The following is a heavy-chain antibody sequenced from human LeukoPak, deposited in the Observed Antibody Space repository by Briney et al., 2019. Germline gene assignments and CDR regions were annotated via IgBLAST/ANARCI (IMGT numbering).Heavy chain of an antibody. CDR3: AKTTVTNLYYFDY. CDR2: ISGSGGST. Sequence: PGGSLRLSCVASGFTFSNHHMNWVRQAPGKGLEWVSAISGSGGSTYYVDSVKGRFTISRDNSKNTLYLQMNSLRAEDTAVYYCAKTTVTNLYYFDYWGQGTLVTVSS. V-gene: IGHV3-23*01. D-gene: IGHD4-17*01. J-gene: IGHJ4*02. CDR1: GFTFSNHH.